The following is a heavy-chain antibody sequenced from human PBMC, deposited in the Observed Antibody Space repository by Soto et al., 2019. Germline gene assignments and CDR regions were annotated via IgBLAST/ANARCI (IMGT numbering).Heavy chain of an antibody. J-gene: IGHJ4*02. D-gene: IGHD5-12*01. Sequence: QVQLVESGGGVVQPGRSLRLSCAASGFTFSSYGMHWVRQAPGKGLEWVAVISYDGSNKYYADSVKGRFTISRDNSKNTLYLQMNSLRAEDTAVYYCAKIFNSGYDPLEDYWGQGTLVTVSS. CDR3: AKIFNSGYDPLEDY. V-gene: IGHV3-30*18. CDR2: ISYDGSNK. CDR1: GFTFSSYG.